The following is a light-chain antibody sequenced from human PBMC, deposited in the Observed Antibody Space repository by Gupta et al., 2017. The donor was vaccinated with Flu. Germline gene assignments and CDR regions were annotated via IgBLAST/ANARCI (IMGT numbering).Light chain of an antibody. V-gene: IGKV1-5*03. Sequence: DIQMTQSPSTLSASVGDRVTITCRASQSISSRLAWYQQKPGKAPKLVIYEASSLQSGVASRFSGSGSRTEFTLSISSLQPDDFATYYCQQYKSYRSFGQGTKVEIK. CDR2: EAS. J-gene: IGKJ1*01. CDR3: QQYKSYRS. CDR1: QSISSR.